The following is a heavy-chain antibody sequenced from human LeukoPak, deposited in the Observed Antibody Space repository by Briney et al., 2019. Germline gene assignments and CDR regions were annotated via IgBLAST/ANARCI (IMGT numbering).Heavy chain of an antibody. CDR1: DHTFSIYP. D-gene: IGHD4-17*01. V-gene: IGHV1-18*01. Sequence: ASVKVSCKTSDHTFSIYPVSWVRQAPGQGLEWMGWISASNGNTNYAQKFQDRVTIRTDTSTNTVYMELRSLRSADTAVYYYARSLPGHGARGPFDHWGQGTLVTVSS. J-gene: IGHJ4*02. CDR2: ISASNGNT. CDR3: ARSLPGHGARGPFDH.